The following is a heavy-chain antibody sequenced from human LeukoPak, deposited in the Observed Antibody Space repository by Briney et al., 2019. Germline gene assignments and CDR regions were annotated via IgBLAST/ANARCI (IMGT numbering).Heavy chain of an antibody. V-gene: IGHV3-15*04. CDR2: IESKTDGGTT. D-gene: IGHD3-10*01. J-gene: IGHJ4*02. Sequence: GGSLRLSCAASGFSFSDAWMSWVRQIPGKGLEWVGRIESKTDGGTTDYAAPVKGRFTISRDDSTNTLYLQMNSLKSEDTAVYYCTTYGSGRKLDYWGQGILVTVSS. CDR3: TTYGSGRKLDY. CDR1: GFSFSDAW.